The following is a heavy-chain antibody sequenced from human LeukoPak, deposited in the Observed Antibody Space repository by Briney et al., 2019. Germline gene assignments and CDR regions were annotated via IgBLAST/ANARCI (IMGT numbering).Heavy chain of an antibody. CDR3: ARRESDYYGSGRVDY. J-gene: IGHJ4*02. CDR2: IYHSGST. CDR1: GYSISSGYY. V-gene: IGHV4-38-2*01. Sequence: SETLSLTCAVSGYSISSGYYWGWIRQPPGKGLVWIGSIYHSGSTYYNPSLKSRVTISVDTSKNQFSLKLSSVTAADTAVYYCARRESDYYGSGRVDYWGQGTLVTVSS. D-gene: IGHD3-10*01.